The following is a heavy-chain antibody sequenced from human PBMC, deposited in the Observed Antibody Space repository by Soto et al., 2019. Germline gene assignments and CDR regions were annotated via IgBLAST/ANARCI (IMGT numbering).Heavy chain of an antibody. V-gene: IGHV3-53*01. CDR3: ARDGYTIFGVVTPNDAFDI. CDR2: INSVGST. J-gene: IGHJ3*02. D-gene: IGHD3-3*01. Sequence: GGSLRLSCAASGFTVSSNYMSWVRLAPGKGLEWVAVINSVGSTYYADSVKGRFTISRDNFKNTLYLQMNSLRDEDTAVYYCARDGYTIFGVVTPNDAFDIWGQGTMVTVSS. CDR1: GFTVSSNY.